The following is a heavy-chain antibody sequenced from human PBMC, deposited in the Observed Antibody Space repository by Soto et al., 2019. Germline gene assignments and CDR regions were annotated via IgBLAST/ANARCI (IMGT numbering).Heavy chain of an antibody. V-gene: IGHV1-18*01. CDR1: GYTFTSYG. CDR2: ISAYNGNT. J-gene: IGHJ5*02. Sequence: ASVKVSCKASGYTFTSYGISWVRQAPGQGLEWMGWISAYNGNTNYAQKLQGRVTMTTDTSTSTAYMELRSLRSDDTAVYHCARERDYYGPGTHPWFDPWGQGTLVTVSS. CDR3: ARERDYYGPGTHPWFDP. D-gene: IGHD3-10*01.